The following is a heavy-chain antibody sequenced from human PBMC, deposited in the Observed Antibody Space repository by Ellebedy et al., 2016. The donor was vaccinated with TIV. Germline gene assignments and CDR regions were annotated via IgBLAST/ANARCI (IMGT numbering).Heavy chain of an antibody. J-gene: IGHJ4*02. Sequence: GESLKISCAASGFTFSSYDMHWVRQATGRGLEWVSGIGTAGDTYYPGYVKGRFTISRENAKNSLYLQMNSLRAKDTAVYYCARDGSGGTFDYWGQGTLVTVSS. CDR1: GFTFSSYD. D-gene: IGHD5-12*01. CDR2: IGTAGDT. V-gene: IGHV3-13*01. CDR3: ARDGSGGTFDY.